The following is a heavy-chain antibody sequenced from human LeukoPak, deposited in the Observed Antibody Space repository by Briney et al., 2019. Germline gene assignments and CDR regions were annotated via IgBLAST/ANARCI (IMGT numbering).Heavy chain of an antibody. D-gene: IGHD5-18*01. CDR2: ISGSGGST. Sequence: GGSLRLSCAASGFTFSSYSMNWVRQAPGKGLEWVSAISGSGGSTYYADSVKGRFTISRDNSKNTLYLQMNSLRAEDTAVYYCAKQIQLWYFDYWGQGTLVTVSS. CDR1: GFTFSSYS. CDR3: AKQIQLWYFDY. J-gene: IGHJ4*02. V-gene: IGHV3-23*01.